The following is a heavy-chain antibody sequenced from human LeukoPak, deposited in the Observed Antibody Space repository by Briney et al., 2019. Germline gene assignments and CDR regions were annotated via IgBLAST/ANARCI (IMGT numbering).Heavy chain of an antibody. CDR3: ARWGFKGGLDY. CDR2: IKPVGSEK. Sequence: GGSLRLSCAASGFTFSMYWMGWVRQAPGKGLEWVANIKPVGSEKYSVDSVKGRFTISRDYTKNSLYLQMNSLRAEDTAVYYCARWGFKGGLDYWGQGTLAAVSS. CDR1: GFTFSMYW. J-gene: IGHJ4*02. D-gene: IGHD3-16*01. V-gene: IGHV3-7*03.